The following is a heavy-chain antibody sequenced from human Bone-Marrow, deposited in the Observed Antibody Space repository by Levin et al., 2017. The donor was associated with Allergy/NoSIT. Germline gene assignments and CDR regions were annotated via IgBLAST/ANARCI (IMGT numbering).Heavy chain of an antibody. CDR2: IYSGGRG. CDR1: GFTVSSNH. V-gene: IGHV3-53*01. Sequence: GGSLRLSCAASGFTVSSNHMSWVRQAPGKGLEWVSLIYSGGRGYYADSVRGRFTISRDNSKNTLYLQLNSLRAEDTAVYYCAIYGSGNDYSVFDIWGQGTMVTVSS. CDR3: AIYGSGNDYSVFDI. J-gene: IGHJ3*02. D-gene: IGHD3-10*01.